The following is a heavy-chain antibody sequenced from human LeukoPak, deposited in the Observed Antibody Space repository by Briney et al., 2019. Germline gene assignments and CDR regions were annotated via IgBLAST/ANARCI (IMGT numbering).Heavy chain of an antibody. D-gene: IGHD3-9*01. V-gene: IGHV3-53*01. Sequence: PGGSLRLSCAASGFTVSSNYMSWVRQAPGKGLEWVSVIYSGGSTYYADSVKGRFTISRDNSKNTLYLQMNSLRAEDTAVYYCAKLGSDILTGYSSRSFDYWGQGTLVTVSS. CDR3: AKLGSDILTGYSSRSFDY. J-gene: IGHJ4*02. CDR2: IYSGGST. CDR1: GFTVSSNY.